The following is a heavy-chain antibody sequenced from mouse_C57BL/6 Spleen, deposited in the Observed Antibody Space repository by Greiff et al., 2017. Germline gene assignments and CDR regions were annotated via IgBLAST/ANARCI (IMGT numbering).Heavy chain of an antibody. V-gene: IGHV1-83*01. CDR2: YPGSGNTY. J-gene: IGHJ2*01. D-gene: IGHD2-3*01. Sequence: VQLQQPGPELVKPGASVKMSCKASGYTFTDYYMHWVKQKPGKGLEWIGEIYPGSGNTYYNEKFKGKATLTADTSSSTAYMQLSSLTSENSAVYFCASNDGYYIDYWGQGTTLTVSS. CDR3: SNDGYYIDY. CDR1: YTFTDYYM.